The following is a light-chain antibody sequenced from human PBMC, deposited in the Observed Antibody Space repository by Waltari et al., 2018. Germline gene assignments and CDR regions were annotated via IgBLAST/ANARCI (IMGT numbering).Light chain of an antibody. CDR1: SGHSSYA. J-gene: IGLJ3*02. CDR3: QTWGTGPRV. CDR2: LNSDGSH. Sequence: QLVLTQSPSASASLGASVKLTCTLSSGHSSYAIAWHQQQPEKGPRYLMKLNSDGSHSKGDGSPDRFSGSSSGAERYLTISSLQSEDEADYYCQTWGTGPRVFGGGTKLTVL. V-gene: IGLV4-69*01.